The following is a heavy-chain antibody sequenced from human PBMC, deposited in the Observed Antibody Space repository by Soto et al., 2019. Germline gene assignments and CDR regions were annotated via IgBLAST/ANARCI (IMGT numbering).Heavy chain of an antibody. V-gene: IGHV3-74*01. Sequence: EVQLVESGGGLVQPGESLRLSCTASGFTFSDSWIHWVRHAPGKGLVWVSRINSDGSTTTYADSVKGRFTISIGNARNTVELQMNSLRAEDKAVYYCARGGNRAHEYWGQGNLVTFAS. CDR1: GFTFSDSW. CDR2: INSDGSTT. CDR3: ARGGNRAHEY. D-gene: IGHD3-16*01. J-gene: IGHJ4*02.